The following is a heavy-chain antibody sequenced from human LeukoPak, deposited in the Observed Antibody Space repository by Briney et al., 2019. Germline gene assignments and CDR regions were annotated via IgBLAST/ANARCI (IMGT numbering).Heavy chain of an antibody. CDR3: AKVRGTYSSGYFFDY. D-gene: IGHD5-18*01. J-gene: IGHJ4*02. CDR2: ISWNSGYK. Sequence: GGSLRLSCAPSGFSFDAYAMHWVRHAPGKGLEWLSIISWNSGYKDYADSVTGRFTISRDNAKNSVYLQMNSLRAEDTAFYYCAKVRGTYSSGYFFDYWGQGALVTVSS. V-gene: IGHV3-9*01. CDR1: GFSFDAYA.